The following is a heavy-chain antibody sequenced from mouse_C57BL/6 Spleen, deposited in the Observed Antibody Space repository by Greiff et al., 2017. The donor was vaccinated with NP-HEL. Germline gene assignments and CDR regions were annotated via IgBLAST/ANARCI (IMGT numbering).Heavy chain of an antibody. V-gene: IGHV14-4*01. Sequence: VQLQQSGAELVRPGASVKLSCTASGFNIKDDYMHWVKQRPEQGLEWIGWIDPENGDTEYASKFQGKATITADTSSNTVYLQLSSLTSEDTAVYYCTPHAMDYWGQGTSVTVSS. CDR2: IDPENGDT. J-gene: IGHJ4*01. CDR1: GFNIKDDY. CDR3: TPHAMDY.